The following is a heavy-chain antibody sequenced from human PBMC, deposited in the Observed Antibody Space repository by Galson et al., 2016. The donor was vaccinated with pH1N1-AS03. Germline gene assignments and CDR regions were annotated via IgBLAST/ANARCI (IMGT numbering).Heavy chain of an antibody. CDR1: GFTFHDYA. V-gene: IGHV3-9*01. CDR3: PRAFWSGYEAGLLDC. Sequence: SLRLSCAASGFTFHDYAMHWVRQAPGKGPEWVSGIAWNSGITGYGDSVKGRFTLPRDNAKNSLYLQMNSLRPEDTALYYCPRAFWSGYEAGLLDCWGQGTLVTVSS. D-gene: IGHD5-12*01. J-gene: IGHJ4*02. CDR2: IAWNSGIT.